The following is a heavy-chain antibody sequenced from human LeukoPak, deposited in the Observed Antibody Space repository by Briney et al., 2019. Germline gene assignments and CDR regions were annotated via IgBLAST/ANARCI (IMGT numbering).Heavy chain of an antibody. CDR2: ISSSSSTI. CDR3: ASGVVFYDSSGSHFEY. D-gene: IGHD3-22*01. Sequence: GGSLRLSCAASGFSSSDYSMNWVRQAPGQGLEWVSYISSSSSTIYYADSVKGRFIISRDNAKNSLYLQMNSLRDENTAVYYCASGVVFYDSSGSHFEYWGQGTLVTVSS. J-gene: IGHJ4*02. V-gene: IGHV3-48*02. CDR1: GFSSSDYS.